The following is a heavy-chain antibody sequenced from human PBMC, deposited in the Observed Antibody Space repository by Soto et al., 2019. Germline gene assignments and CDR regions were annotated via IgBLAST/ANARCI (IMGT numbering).Heavy chain of an antibody. CDR1: GGSLSGYQ. J-gene: IGHJ6*03. D-gene: IGHD3-10*01. V-gene: IGHV4-34*01. CDR3: ARGLILWFGELSRRGGYYYYMDV. Sequence: QVQLQQWGAGLLKPSETLSLTCAVYGGSLSGYQWSWIRQTPGKGLEWIGEINDSGNINYNPSLKSRVTLLLDTAKKQVSLKLSAVTAADSAVYYCARGLILWFGELSRRGGYYYYMDVWGKGTTVAVSS. CDR2: INDSGNI.